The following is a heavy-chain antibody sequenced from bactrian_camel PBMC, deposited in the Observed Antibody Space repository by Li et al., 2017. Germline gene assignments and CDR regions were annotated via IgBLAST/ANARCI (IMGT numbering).Heavy chain of an antibody. CDR3: VTGPRVSFGY. D-gene: IGHD7*01. CDR1: TSTFSDYY. CDR2: ISTQGTKT. J-gene: IGHJ6*01. V-gene: IGHV3-2*01. Sequence: HVQLVESGGDLVQPGGSLRLSCAASTSTFSDYYMSWVRQAPGKGLGWVSSISTQGTKTYYLDSVKGRFTISRDNSKNTVYLQMNSLKSEVTALYYCVTGPRVSFGYWGQGTQVTVS.